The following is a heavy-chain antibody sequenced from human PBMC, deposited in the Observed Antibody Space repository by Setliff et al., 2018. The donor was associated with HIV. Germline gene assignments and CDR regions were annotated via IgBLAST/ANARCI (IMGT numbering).Heavy chain of an antibody. J-gene: IGHJ4*02. CDR1: GFNFGSYA. CDR3: AKNFYSSPWSPLDY. V-gene: IGHV3-30-3*02. D-gene: IGHD6-19*01. CDR2: ISYDGNNQ. Sequence: GGSLRLSCAVSGFNFGSYAIHWVRLAPGQGPQWVALISYDGNNQWYADSVKGRFTISRDNSKNTLHLELNNLRPEDTAVYYCAKNFYSSPWSPLDYWGQGTLVTVS.